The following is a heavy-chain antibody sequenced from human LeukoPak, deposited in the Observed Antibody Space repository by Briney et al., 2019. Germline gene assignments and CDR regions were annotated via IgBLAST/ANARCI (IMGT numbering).Heavy chain of an antibody. CDR1: GYSFTSYW. D-gene: IGHD2-15*01. CDR3: ASGGYCSGGSCSDAFDI. CDR2: IYPGDSDT. J-gene: IGHJ3*02. V-gene: IGHV5-51*01. Sequence: GESLKISCKGSGYSFTSYWIGWVRQMPGKGLEWMGIIYPGDSDTRYSPSFQGQVTISADKSISTAYLQWSSLKASDTAMFYCASGGYCSGGSCSDAFDIWGQGTMVTVSS.